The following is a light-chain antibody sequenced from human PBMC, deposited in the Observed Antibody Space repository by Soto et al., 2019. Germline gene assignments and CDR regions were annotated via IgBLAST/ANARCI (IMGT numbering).Light chain of an antibody. CDR1: QSISSW. CDR3: QQYDSYSQT. V-gene: IGKV1-5*03. Sequence: DIQMTQSPSTLSASVGDRVTITCRASQSISSWLAWYQQKPGKAPKLLIYKASSLESGVPSRFSGSGSGTEFTLTFSSLQPDDFATYYCQQYDSYSQTFGQGNKVEIK. J-gene: IGKJ1*01. CDR2: KAS.